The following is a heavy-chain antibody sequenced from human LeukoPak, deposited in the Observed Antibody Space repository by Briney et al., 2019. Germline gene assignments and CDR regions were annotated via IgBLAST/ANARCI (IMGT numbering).Heavy chain of an antibody. CDR3: AAGDGGDAETYYYYGMDV. CDR2: VSGSGNTR. CDR1: GFTFNDYY. V-gene: IGHV3-11*01. D-gene: IGHD4-17*01. J-gene: IGHJ6*02. Sequence: GGSLRLSCAASGFTFNDYYMSWIRQAPGKGLEWVSSVSGSGNTRYYADSVKGRFTISRDNAKNTLYLQMSSLRAEDTAVYYCAAGDGGDAETYYYYGMDVWGQGTTVTVSS.